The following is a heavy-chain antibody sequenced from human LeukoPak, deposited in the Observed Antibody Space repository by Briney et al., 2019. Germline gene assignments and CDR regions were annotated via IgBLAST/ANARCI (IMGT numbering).Heavy chain of an antibody. CDR2: MYLSGTT. V-gene: IGHV4-4*02. CDR3: AGLVGRYSSGLYYYYFDY. Sequence: PSGTLSLTCTVSGDSINSLDLWSWVRQPPGQGLEWIGEMYLSGTTHSNPSVKSRVTISIDKSKNQFFLNLSSVTAADTAVYYCAGLVGRYSSGLYYYYFDYWGQGPWSPSPQ. J-gene: IGHJ4*02. D-gene: IGHD3-22*01. CDR1: GDSINSLDL.